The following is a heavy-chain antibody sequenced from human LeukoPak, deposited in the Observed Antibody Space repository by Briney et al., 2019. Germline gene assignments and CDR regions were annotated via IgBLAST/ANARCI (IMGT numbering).Heavy chain of an antibody. CDR1: GFTFSSYS. V-gene: IGHV3-21*01. D-gene: IGHD2-2*02. Sequence: GGSLRLSCAASGFTFSSYSMNWVRQAPGKGLEWVSSISSSSSYIYYADSVKGRFTISRDNAKNSLYLQMNSLRAEDTAVYYCASWLGYCSSTSCYTTQFDYWGQGTLVTVSS. CDR2: ISSSSSYI. J-gene: IGHJ4*02. CDR3: ASWLGYCSSTSCYTTQFDY.